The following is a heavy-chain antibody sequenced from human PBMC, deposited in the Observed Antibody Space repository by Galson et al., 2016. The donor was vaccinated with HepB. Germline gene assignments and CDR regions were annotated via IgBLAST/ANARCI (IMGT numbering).Heavy chain of an antibody. Sequence: SVKVSCKASGHTFITYHMHWVRKAPGQGLEWMGIINPSSGTASSAQKFQGRITMTRDTSTTTVYLELHSLRSDDTAVYYCAMNSPRPARGLLDYWGRGTLVTVSS. CDR3: AMNSPRPARGLLDY. D-gene: IGHD6-6*01. CDR2: INPSSGTA. CDR1: GHTFITYH. V-gene: IGHV1-46*01. J-gene: IGHJ4*02.